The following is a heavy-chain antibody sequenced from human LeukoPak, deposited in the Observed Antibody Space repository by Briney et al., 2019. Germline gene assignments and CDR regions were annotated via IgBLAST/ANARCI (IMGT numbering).Heavy chain of an antibody. V-gene: IGHV4-59*01. CDR2: IYYSGST. Sequence: PSETLSHTCTVSGGSISSYYWSWIRQPPGKGLEWIGYIYYSGSTNYNPSLKSRVTISVDTSKNQFSLKLSSVTAADTAVYYCARGRGYDYPFYYYYYGMDVWGQGTTVTVSS. J-gene: IGHJ6*02. CDR3: ARGRGYDYPFYYYYYGMDV. D-gene: IGHD5-12*01. CDR1: GGSISSYY.